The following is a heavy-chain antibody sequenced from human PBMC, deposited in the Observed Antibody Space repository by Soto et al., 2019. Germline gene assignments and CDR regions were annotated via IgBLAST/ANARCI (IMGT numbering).Heavy chain of an antibody. Sequence: PGESLKISCKGSGFSFTNYWIAWVRQMPGKGLEWMGIIYLGDSDTRYSPSFQGQVTISADKSITTAYLQWSSLKASDTAMYYCARDDFSTSSGATDVWGQGTLVTVSS. D-gene: IGHD6-6*01. J-gene: IGHJ3*01. CDR3: ARDDFSTSSGATDV. CDR2: IYLGDSDT. CDR1: GFSFTNYW. V-gene: IGHV5-51*01.